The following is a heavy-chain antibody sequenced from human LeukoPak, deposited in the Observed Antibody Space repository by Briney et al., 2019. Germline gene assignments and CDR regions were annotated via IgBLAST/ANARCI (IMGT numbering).Heavy chain of an antibody. CDR2: IIPIFGTA. CDR1: GGTFSSYA. V-gene: IGHV1-69*01. Sequence: SVKVSCKASGGTFSSYAISWVRQAPGQGLEWMGGIIPIFGTANYAQKFQGRVTITADESTSTAYMELSSLRSEDTAVYYCARRSTYYDFWSGYYTPFHFDYWGQGTLVTVSS. J-gene: IGHJ4*02. D-gene: IGHD3-3*01. CDR3: ARRSTYYDFWSGYYTPFHFDY.